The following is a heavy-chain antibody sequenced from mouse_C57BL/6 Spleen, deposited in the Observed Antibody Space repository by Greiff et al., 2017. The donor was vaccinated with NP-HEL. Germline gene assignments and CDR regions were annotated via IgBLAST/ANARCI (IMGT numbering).Heavy chain of an antibody. CDR2: IDPSDSYT. V-gene: IGHV1-50*01. CDR3: ARGDYGSSSLYFDY. CDR1: GYTFTSYW. D-gene: IGHD1-1*01. Sequence: QVQLKQPGAELVKPGASVKLSCKASGYTFTSYWMQWVKQRPGQGLEWIGEIDPSDSYTNYNQKFKGKATLTEDTSSSTAYMQLSSLTSEDSAVYYCARGDYGSSSLYFDYWGQGTTLTVSS. J-gene: IGHJ2*01.